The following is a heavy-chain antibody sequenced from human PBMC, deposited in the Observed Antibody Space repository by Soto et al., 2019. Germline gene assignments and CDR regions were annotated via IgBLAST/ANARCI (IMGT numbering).Heavy chain of an antibody. CDR2: INPSGGST. Sequence: ASVKVSCKASGYTLTSYYMHWVRQAPGQGLEWMGIINPSGGSTSYAQKFQGRVTMTTDTSTSTAYMELRSLTSDDTAVYYCARLPSNYFYYGMDVWGQGTTVTVSS. CDR1: GYTLTSYY. V-gene: IGHV1-46*01. CDR3: ARLPSNYFYYGMDV. J-gene: IGHJ6*02.